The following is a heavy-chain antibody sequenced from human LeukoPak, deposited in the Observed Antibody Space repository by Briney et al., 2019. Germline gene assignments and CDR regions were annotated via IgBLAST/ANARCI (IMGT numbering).Heavy chain of an antibody. J-gene: IGHJ4*02. CDR2: LYPGGTT. Sequence: GGSLRLSCAASGFTFSSYSMNWVRQAPGKGLEWVSILYPGGTTYDADSVKGRFTFSRDNSKNTLYLQMNNLRAEDTAVYYCARVVSGWDHFDYWGQGTLATVSS. V-gene: IGHV3-66*01. CDR3: ARVVSGWDHFDY. CDR1: GFTFSSYS. D-gene: IGHD6-19*01.